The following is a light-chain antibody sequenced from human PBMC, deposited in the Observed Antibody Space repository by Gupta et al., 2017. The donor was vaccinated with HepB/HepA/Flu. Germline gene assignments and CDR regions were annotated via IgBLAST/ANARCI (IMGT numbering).Light chain of an antibody. Sequence: QSALTQPPSASGSPGQSVTISCTGTSSDVGDYNYVSWYQQHPGQAPKLMIYEVSKRPSGVPDRFSGSKSGNTASLTVSGLQAEDEADYYCTLYAGSNNFKVFGGGTKLTVL. V-gene: IGLV2-8*01. J-gene: IGLJ2*01. CDR2: EVS. CDR1: SSDVGDYNY. CDR3: TLYAGSNNFKV.